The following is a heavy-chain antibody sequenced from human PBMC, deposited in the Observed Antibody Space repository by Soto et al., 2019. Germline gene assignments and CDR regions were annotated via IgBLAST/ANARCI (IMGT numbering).Heavy chain of an antibody. CDR2: IYSGGST. V-gene: IGHV3-53*01. D-gene: IGHD3-16*02. CDR1: GFTVSSNY. Sequence: GGSLRLSCAASGFTVSSNYMSWVRQAPGKGLEWVSVIYSGGSTYYADSVKGRFTISRDNSKNTLYLQMNSLRAEDTAVYYCARDYRGRIRYFDLWGRGTLVTVSS. J-gene: IGHJ2*01. CDR3: ARDYRGRIRYFDL.